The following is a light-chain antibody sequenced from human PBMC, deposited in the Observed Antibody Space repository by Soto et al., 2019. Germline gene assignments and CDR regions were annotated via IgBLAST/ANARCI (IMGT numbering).Light chain of an antibody. Sequence: EIVMTQSPATLSVSPGERAALSCRASQSVSNKLAWYQQKPGQAPRLLISDTSTRATGIPARFSGSGSGTDFTLTISRLEPEDVAVYYCQQYEAVVTFGQGTKVDIK. J-gene: IGKJ1*01. CDR1: QSVSNK. V-gene: IGKV3D-15*01. CDR2: DTS. CDR3: QQYEAVVT.